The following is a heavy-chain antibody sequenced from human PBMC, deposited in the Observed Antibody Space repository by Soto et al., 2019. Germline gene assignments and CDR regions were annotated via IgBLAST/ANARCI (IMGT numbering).Heavy chain of an antibody. D-gene: IGHD3-22*01. CDR2: ISGSGGST. V-gene: IGHV3-23*01. J-gene: IGHJ4*02. CDR3: AKADDYYDSSGPASYFDY. Sequence: GRTLRLSCAASGFTFSSYAMSWVRQAPGKGLEWVSAISGSGGSTYDADSVKGRFTISRDNSKNTLYLQMNSLRAEDTAVYYCAKADDYYDSSGPASYFDYWGQGTLVTVSS. CDR1: GFTFSSYA.